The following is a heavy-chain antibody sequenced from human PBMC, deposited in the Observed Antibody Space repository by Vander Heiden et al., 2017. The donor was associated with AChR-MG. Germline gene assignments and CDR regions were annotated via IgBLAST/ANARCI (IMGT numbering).Heavy chain of an antibody. Sequence: EVQLLESGGGLVQPGGSLRLPCAASGFPFSSDAMSWVRQAPGKGLEWVSAISGSGGSTYYADSVKGRFTISRDNSKNTLYLQMNSLRAEDTAVYYCAKEAAAAGYFDYWGQGTLVTVSS. D-gene: IGHD6-13*01. CDR3: AKEAAAAGYFDY. J-gene: IGHJ4*02. CDR1: GFPFSSDA. CDR2: ISGSGGST. V-gene: IGHV3-23*01.